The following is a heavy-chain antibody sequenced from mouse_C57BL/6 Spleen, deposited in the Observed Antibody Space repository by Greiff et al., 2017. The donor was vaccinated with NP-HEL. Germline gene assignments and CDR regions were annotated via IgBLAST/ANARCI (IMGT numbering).Heavy chain of an antibody. CDR3: ARSGDSNYYFDY. CDR2: IHPNSGST. CDR1: GYTFTSYW. J-gene: IGHJ2*01. V-gene: IGHV1-64*01. Sequence: QVQLKQPGAELVKPGASVKLSCKASGYTFTSYWMHWVKQRPGQGLEWIGMIHPNSGSTNYNEKFKSKATLTVDKSSSTAYMQLSSLTSEDSAVYYCARSGDSNYYFDYWGQGTTLTVSS. D-gene: IGHD2-5*01.